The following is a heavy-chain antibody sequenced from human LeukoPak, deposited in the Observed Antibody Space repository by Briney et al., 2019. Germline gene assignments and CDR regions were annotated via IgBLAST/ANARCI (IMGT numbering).Heavy chain of an antibody. Sequence: GGSLRLSCAASGFTFSSYAMHWVRQGPGKGLEYVSAISSNGGSTYYANSVKGRFTISRDNSKNTLYLQMGSLRAEDMAVYYCARDGYYYDSSGYYSGYFDYWGQGTLVTVSS. CDR1: GFTFSSYA. D-gene: IGHD3-22*01. CDR3: ARDGYYYDSSGYYSGYFDY. J-gene: IGHJ4*02. V-gene: IGHV3-64*01. CDR2: ISSNGGST.